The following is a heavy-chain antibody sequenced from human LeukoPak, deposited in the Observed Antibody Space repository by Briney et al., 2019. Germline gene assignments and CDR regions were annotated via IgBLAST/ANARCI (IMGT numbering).Heavy chain of an antibody. CDR1: GFSFSSYG. V-gene: IGHV3-30*18. Sequence: PGGSLRLSCAASGFSFSSYGLPWVRQAPGKGLEWVAVISHDGQFKYYADSVRGRFTVSRDNSNNTLYLQMTGLRPEDTAVYYCAKGPIPIHYSYGMDVWGQGTTVAVSS. CDR2: ISHDGQFK. J-gene: IGHJ6*02. CDR3: AKGPIPIHYSYGMDV.